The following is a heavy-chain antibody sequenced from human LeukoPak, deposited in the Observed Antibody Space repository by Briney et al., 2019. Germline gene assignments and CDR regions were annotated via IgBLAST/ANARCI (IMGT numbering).Heavy chain of an antibody. D-gene: IGHD4-11*01. Sequence: NTGGSLRLSCAASGFTFSDAWMSWARQAPGKGLEWVGRIKSKTDGGTTDYAAPVKGRFTISRDDSKNTLYLQMNSLKTEDTAVYYCTTSIHTTFDAFDIWGQGTMVTVSS. V-gene: IGHV3-15*01. CDR3: TTSIHTTFDAFDI. CDR2: IKSKTDGGTT. CDR1: GFTFSDAW. J-gene: IGHJ3*02.